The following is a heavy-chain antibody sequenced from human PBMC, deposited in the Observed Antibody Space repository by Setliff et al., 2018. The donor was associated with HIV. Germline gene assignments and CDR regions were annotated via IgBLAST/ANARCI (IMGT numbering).Heavy chain of an antibody. J-gene: IGHJ6*03. Sequence: ASVKVSCKASGYGLIAYAMNWVRQAPGQRPEWMGWINPGNGNTKYSQKFQGRVTITRVTSASTVYMELSGLRSEDTAVYYCARDLSIDSSGYPRIGYSYMDVWGKGTTGTVSS. CDR3: ARDLSIDSSGYPRIGYSYMDV. D-gene: IGHD3-22*01. CDR2: INPGNGNT. CDR1: GYGLIAYA. V-gene: IGHV1-3*01.